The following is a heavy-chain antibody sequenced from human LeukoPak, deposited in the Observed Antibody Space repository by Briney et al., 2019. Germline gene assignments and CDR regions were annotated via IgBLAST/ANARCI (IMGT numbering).Heavy chain of an antibody. Sequence: ASVKVSCKASGYTFTSYGISWVRQAPGQGLEWMGWISAYNGNTNYAQKLQGRVTMTTDTSTSTAYMELRSLRSDDTAVYYCARDAVVVPAASAFDIWGQGTMVTVSS. CDR2: ISAYNGNT. J-gene: IGHJ3*02. CDR3: ARDAVVVPAASAFDI. D-gene: IGHD2-2*01. CDR1: GYTFTSYG. V-gene: IGHV1-18*01.